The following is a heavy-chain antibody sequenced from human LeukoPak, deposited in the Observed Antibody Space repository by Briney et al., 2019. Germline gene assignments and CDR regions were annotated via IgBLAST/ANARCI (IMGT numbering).Heavy chain of an antibody. J-gene: IGHJ6*02. V-gene: IGHV1-69*04. CDR1: GGTFSSYA. CDR2: IIPILGIA. CDR3: ARDSGSSGYHYYYYGMDV. D-gene: IGHD3-22*01. Sequence: SVKVSCKASGGTFSSYAISWVRPAPGQGLEWMGRIIPILGIANYAQKFQGRVTITADKSTSTAYMELSSLRSEDTAVYYCARDSGSSGYHYYYYGMDVWGQGTTVTVSS.